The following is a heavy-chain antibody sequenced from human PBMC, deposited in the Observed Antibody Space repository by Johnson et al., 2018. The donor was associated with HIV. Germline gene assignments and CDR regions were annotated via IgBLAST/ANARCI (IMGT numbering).Heavy chain of an antibody. CDR3: ARRVGVFRSSHGAFDI. Sequence: VQLLESGGGLIQPGGSLRLSCAASGFTVSNNYMSWVRQAPGKGLEWVSVIYSGGSTYYADSVTGRFTISRDNSKHTLYLQMNSLRADETAMYYCARRVGVFRSSHGAFDIWGQGTMVTVSS. V-gene: IGHV3-66*03. D-gene: IGHD3-10*01. CDR2: IYSGGST. J-gene: IGHJ3*02. CDR1: GFTVSNNY.